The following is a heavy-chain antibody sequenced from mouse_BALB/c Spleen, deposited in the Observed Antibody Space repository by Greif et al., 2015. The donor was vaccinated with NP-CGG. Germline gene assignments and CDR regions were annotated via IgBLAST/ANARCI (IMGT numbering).Heavy chain of an antibody. J-gene: IGHJ2*01. CDR2: INPGSGGT. D-gene: IGHD2-3*01. Sequence: QVQLQQSGAELVRPGTSVKVSCKASGYAFTNYLIEWVKQRPGQGLEWIGVINPGSGGTNYNEKFKGKATLTADKSSSTAYMQLSSLTSDDSAVYFCARYEFDYWGQGTTLTVSS. CDR1: GYAFTNYL. V-gene: IGHV1-54*01. CDR3: ARYEFDY.